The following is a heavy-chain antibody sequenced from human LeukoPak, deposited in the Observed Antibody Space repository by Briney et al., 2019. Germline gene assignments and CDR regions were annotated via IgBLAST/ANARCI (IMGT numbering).Heavy chain of an antibody. CDR2: ISAYNGNT. V-gene: IGHV1-18*01. Sequence: ASVKVSCKASGYTFTSYGINWVRQAPGQGLEWMGWISAYNGNTNYAQKLQGRVTMTTDTSTSTPYMELRSLRSDDTAVYYCARDVGNSKRSYYYYGMDVWGQGTTVTVS. CDR1: GYTFTSYG. D-gene: IGHD1-1*01. CDR3: ARDVGNSKRSYYYYGMDV. J-gene: IGHJ6*02.